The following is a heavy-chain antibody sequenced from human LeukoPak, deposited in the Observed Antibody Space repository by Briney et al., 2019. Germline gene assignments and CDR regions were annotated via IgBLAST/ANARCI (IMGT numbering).Heavy chain of an antibody. Sequence: PGGSLRLSWAASGFTFSSYAMSWVRQAPGKGLEWVSAISGSGGSTYYADSVKGRFTISRDNSKNTLYLQMNSLRAEDTAVYYCAKEGRGYCGSTSCRDFDYWGQGTLVTVSS. V-gene: IGHV3-23*01. CDR1: GFTFSSYA. J-gene: IGHJ4*02. D-gene: IGHD2-2*01. CDR3: AKEGRGYCGSTSCRDFDY. CDR2: ISGSGGST.